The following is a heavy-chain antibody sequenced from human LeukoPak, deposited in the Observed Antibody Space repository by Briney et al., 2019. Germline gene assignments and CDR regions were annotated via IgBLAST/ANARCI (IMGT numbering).Heavy chain of an antibody. V-gene: IGHV3-21*01. J-gene: IGHJ3*02. CDR3: ARDRSSRPPDAFDI. CDR2: ICSSSSYI. CDR1: GFTFSSYS. Sequence: PGGSLRLSCAASGFTFSSYSMNWVRQAPGKGLECVSSICSSSSYIYYADSVKGRFTISRDNAKNSLCLQMNSLRAEDTAVYYCARDRSSRPPDAFDIWGQGTMVTVSS.